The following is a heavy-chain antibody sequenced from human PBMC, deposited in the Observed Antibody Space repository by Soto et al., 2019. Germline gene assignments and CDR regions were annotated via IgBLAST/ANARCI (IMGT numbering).Heavy chain of an antibody. Sequence: VQLPESGPGLVKPSETLSLTCTVSGGSVSSGNYYWSWIRQPPAKGLEWIGYLYYTGTTSYNPSLKSRVTMSVDTSKNQFSLRLNSVTAADTAVYYCARDWPYSYGYPVAAHGVDSWGQGTLVTVSS. CDR1: GGSVSSGNYY. CDR2: LYYTGTT. CDR3: ARDWPYSYGYPVAAHGVDS. V-gene: IGHV4-61*01. J-gene: IGHJ4*02. D-gene: IGHD5-18*01.